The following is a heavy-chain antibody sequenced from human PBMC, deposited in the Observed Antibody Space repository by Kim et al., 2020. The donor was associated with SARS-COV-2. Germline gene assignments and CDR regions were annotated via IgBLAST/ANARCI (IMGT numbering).Heavy chain of an antibody. Sequence: GGSLRLSCAASGFTCSSYNMNWVRQAPGKGLEWVSSISSSSSYIYYADSVKGRLTISRDNAKNSLYLQMNSLRAEDTAVYYCARDRSLYDSSGYYYWGQGSLVTVSS. V-gene: IGHV3-21*01. CDR3: ARDRSLYDSSGYYY. CDR2: ISSSSSYI. CDR1: GFTCSSYN. J-gene: IGHJ4*02. D-gene: IGHD3-22*01.